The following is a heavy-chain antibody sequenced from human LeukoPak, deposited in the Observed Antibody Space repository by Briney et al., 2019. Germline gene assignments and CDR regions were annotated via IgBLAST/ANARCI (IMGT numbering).Heavy chain of an antibody. CDR3: AKHRDCSSTSCSPYFDY. CDR2: ISGSGGST. CDR1: GFTFSSYA. V-gene: IGHV3-23*01. J-gene: IGHJ4*02. Sequence: HPGGSLRLSCAASGFTFSSYAMSWGRQAPGKGLEWVSAISGSGGSTYYADSVKGRFTISRDNSKNTLYLQMNSLRAEDTAVYYCAKHRDCSSTSCSPYFDYWGQGTLVTVSS. D-gene: IGHD2-2*01.